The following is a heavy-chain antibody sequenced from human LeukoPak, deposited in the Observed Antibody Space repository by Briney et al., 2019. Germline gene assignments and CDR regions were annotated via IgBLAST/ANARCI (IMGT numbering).Heavy chain of an antibody. D-gene: IGHD1-26*01. CDR1: GFTFKDYG. V-gene: IGHV3-9*01. CDR3: AKHMRATNSYSFFGLDV. CDR2: INWNGGGT. J-gene: IGHJ6*02. Sequence: GRSLRLSCAATGFTFKDYGMHWVRQPPGKGLEWVSSINWNGGGTDYADSVKGRFTISRDNAKNSLYLQLSSLRPEDTALYYCAKHMRATNSYSFFGLDVWGQGTTVTVSS.